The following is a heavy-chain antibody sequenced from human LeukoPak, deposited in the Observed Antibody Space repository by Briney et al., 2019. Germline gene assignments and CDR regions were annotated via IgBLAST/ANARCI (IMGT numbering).Heavy chain of an antibody. J-gene: IGHJ4*02. CDR2: INPSGGST. CDR1: GYTFTSYY. D-gene: IGHD3-10*01. CDR3: ARTLNYYGSGSYYSYFDY. V-gene: IGHV1-46*01. Sequence: GASVTVSCKASGYTFTSYYMHWVRQAPGQGLEWMGIINPSGGSTSYAQKFQGRVTMTRDTSTSTVYMELSSLRSEDTAVYYCARTLNYYGSGSYYSYFDYWGQGTLVTVSS.